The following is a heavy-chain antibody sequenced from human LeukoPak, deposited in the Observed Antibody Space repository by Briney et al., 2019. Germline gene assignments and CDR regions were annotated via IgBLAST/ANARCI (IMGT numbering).Heavy chain of an antibody. CDR2: INSDGSST. Sequence: PGGSLRLSCAASGFTFSSYWMHWVRQAPGEGLVWVSRINSDGSSTSYADSVKGRFTISRDNAKNTLYLQMNSLRAEDTAVYYCARAMAGTPSYYYYGMDVWGQGTTVTVSS. J-gene: IGHJ6*02. CDR1: GFTFSSYW. CDR3: ARAMAGTPSYYYYGMDV. D-gene: IGHD6-19*01. V-gene: IGHV3-74*01.